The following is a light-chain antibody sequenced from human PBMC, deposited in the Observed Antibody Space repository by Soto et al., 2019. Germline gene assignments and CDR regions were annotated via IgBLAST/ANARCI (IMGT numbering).Light chain of an antibody. Sequence: QSALTQPASVSGSPGQSITISCTGTSSDVGSYNLVSWYQQCPGRAPKLMIFEVTKRPSGVSNRFSGSKSGNTASLTISGLQAEDEADYYCCSYAGGSTPVVFGGGTKLTVL. CDR1: SSDVGSYNL. CDR2: EVT. CDR3: CSYAGGSTPVV. J-gene: IGLJ2*01. V-gene: IGLV2-23*02.